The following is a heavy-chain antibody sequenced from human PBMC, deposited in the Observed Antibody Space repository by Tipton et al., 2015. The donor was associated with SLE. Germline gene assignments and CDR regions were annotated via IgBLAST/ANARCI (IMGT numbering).Heavy chain of an antibody. V-gene: IGHV3-74*01. CDR2: INGDGRTK. Sequence: GSLRLSCAASGFTFSNYWMHWVRQAPGKGLVWVSRINGDGRTKSYADSVKGRFTITRDNAKNTLSLQMNSLRVEDTALYYCAREFIGTTYPYYYYAMDVWGQGTTVTVSS. CDR3: AREFIGTTYPYYYYAMDV. D-gene: IGHD1-7*01. CDR1: GFTFSNYW. J-gene: IGHJ6*02.